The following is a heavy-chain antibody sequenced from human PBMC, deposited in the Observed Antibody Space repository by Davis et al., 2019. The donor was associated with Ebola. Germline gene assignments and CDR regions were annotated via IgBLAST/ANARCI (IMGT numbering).Heavy chain of an antibody. D-gene: IGHD3-9*01. J-gene: IGHJ6*01. V-gene: IGHV4-34*01. Sequence: MPGGSLRLSCAVSGDSFNDYYWVWIRQSPGKGLEWIGEITHNGYTNYKSSLKSRVTITVDTSKKHFSLTLSSFTAADTAVYYCARGPSRYSAGSAMDVWGQGTTVTVSA. CDR2: ITHNGYT. CDR1: GDSFNDYY. CDR3: ARGPSRYSAGSAMDV.